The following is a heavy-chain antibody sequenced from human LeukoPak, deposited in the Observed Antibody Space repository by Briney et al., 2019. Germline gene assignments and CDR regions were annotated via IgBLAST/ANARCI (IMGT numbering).Heavy chain of an antibody. V-gene: IGHV4-59*01. J-gene: IGHJ5*02. CDR1: GGSISSYY. CDR3: ARAGRDRRVGPWFDP. Sequence: SETLSLTCTVSGGSISSYYWSWIRQPPGKGLERIGYIYYSGSTNYNPSLKSRVTISVDTSKNQFSLKLSSVTAADTAVYYCARAGRDRRVGPWFDPWGQGTLVTVSS. D-gene: IGHD2-21*01. CDR2: IYYSGST.